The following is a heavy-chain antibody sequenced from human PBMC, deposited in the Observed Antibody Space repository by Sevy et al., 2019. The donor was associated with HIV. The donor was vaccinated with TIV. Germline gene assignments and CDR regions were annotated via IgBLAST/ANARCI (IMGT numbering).Heavy chain of an antibody. J-gene: IGHJ6*02. D-gene: IGHD2-2*01. CDR2: INGKGRST. CDR1: GFTFSDYA. V-gene: IGHV3-23*01. Sequence: GGSLRLSCAASGFTFSDYAMNWVRQAPGKGLEWVSAINGKGRSTHYTDSVEGRFTISRDNVKSTLYLEMNSLRVEDTAVYYCAKTINSGGGVVPAANYYYYGLDVWGQGTTVTVSS. CDR3: AKTINSGGGVVPAANYYYYGLDV.